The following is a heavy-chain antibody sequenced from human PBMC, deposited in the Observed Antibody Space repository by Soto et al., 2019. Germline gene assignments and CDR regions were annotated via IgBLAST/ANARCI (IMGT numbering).Heavy chain of an antibody. V-gene: IGHV1-18*01. J-gene: IGHJ6*02. CDR1: GYSFTSYG. Sequence: GXSVKVTCKAFGYSFTSYGIIWVRQAPGQGLEWMGWISAYNGNTNYAQKLQGRVTMTTDTSTSTAYMELRSLRSDDTAVYYCARRVAASNTYYYYYYGMDVWGQGTTVTVSS. D-gene: IGHD6-6*01. CDR3: ARRVAASNTYYYYYYGMDV. CDR2: ISAYNGNT.